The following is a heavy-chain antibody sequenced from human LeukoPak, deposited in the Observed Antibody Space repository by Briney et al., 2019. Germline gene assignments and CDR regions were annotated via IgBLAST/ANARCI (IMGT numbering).Heavy chain of an antibody. CDR2: IYYSGIT. CDR3: AREGIVRTYDQ. J-gene: IGHJ4*02. V-gene: IGHV4-59*12. Sequence: SETLSLTCTVSGDSISSYYWHWFRQPPGKELEWIACIYYSGITYYNPSLKSRVTISLDTSKNQFSLRLTSVTAADTAVYYCAREGIVRTYDQWGQGTLVTVSS. D-gene: IGHD1-26*01. CDR1: GDSISSYY.